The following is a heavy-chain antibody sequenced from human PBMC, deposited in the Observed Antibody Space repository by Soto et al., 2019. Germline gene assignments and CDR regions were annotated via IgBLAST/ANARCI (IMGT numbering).Heavy chain of an antibody. CDR1: GGTFSSYA. CDR2: IIPIFGTA. D-gene: IGHD5-12*01. CDR3: ARGCGDGYNSELDYFDY. J-gene: IGHJ4*02. V-gene: IGHV1-69*13. Sequence: ASVKVSCKASGGTFSSYAISWVRQAPGQGLEWMGGIIPIFGTANYAQKFQGRVTITADESTSTAYMELSSLRSEDTAVYYCARGCGDGYNSELDYFDYWGQGTLVTVSS.